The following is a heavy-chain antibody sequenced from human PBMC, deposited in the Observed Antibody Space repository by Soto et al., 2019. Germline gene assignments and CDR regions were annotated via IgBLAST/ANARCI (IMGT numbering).Heavy chain of an antibody. CDR2: FDPEDGET. Sequence: ASVKVSCKVSGYTLTELSMHWVRQAPGKGLEWMGGFDPEDGETIYAQKFQGRVTMTGDTSTDTAYMELSSLRSEDTAVYYCATGGWAARQGWFDPWGQGTLVTVSS. D-gene: IGHD6-6*01. J-gene: IGHJ5*02. CDR1: GYTLTELS. V-gene: IGHV1-24*01. CDR3: ATGGWAARQGWFDP.